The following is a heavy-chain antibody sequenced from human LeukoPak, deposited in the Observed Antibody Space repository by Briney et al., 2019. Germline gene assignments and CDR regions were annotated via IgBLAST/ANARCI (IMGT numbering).Heavy chain of an antibody. CDR1: GFTFSSYA. D-gene: IGHD1-14*01. CDR3: AKYQWSRNQGWGSFDI. CDR2: LSDSADKT. Sequence: PGGSLRLSCAASGFTFSSYAMTWVRRAPGKGLEWVSSLSDSADKTYFADSVKGRFTISRDNSKNTLYLQLNSLRADDTAIYYCAKYQWSRNQGWGSFDIWGQGTVVTVSS. V-gene: IGHV3-23*01. J-gene: IGHJ3*02.